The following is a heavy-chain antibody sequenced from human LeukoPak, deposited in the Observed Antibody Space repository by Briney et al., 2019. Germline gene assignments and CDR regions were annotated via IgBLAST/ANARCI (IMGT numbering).Heavy chain of an antibody. J-gene: IGHJ3*02. CDR3: ARVVPAAPPYHDAFDI. CDR2: INPSGGST. D-gene: IGHD2-2*01. V-gene: IGHV1-46*01. CDR1: GYTFTSYY. Sequence: GASVKVSCRASGYTFTSYYMHWVRQAPGQGLEWMGIINPSGGSTSYAQKFQGRVTMTRDTSTSTVYMELSSLRSEDTAVYYCARVVPAAPPYHDAFDIWGQGTMVTVSS.